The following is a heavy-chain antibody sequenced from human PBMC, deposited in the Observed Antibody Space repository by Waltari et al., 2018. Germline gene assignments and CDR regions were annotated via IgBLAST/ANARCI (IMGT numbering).Heavy chain of an antibody. V-gene: IGHV4-39*01. D-gene: IGHD6-19*01. J-gene: IGHJ6*02. CDR3: ARLAVPVIAVAGDLPYYYYGMDV. CDR1: GGSISSSSYY. Sequence: QLQLQESGPGLVKPSETLSLTCTVSGGSISSSSYYWGWIRQPPGKGLEWIGSIYYSGSTYYNPSLNRRVTISLDTSNNQFSLKLSSVTVAYTAVYYCARLAVPVIAVAGDLPYYYYGMDVWGQGTTVTVSS. CDR2: IYYSGST.